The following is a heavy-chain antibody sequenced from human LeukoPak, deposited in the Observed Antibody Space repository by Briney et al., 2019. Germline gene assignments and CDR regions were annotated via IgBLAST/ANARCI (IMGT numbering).Heavy chain of an antibody. CDR1: GYTFTGYY. CDR2: INPNSGGT. V-gene: IGHV1-2*02. Sequence: ASVKVSCKASGYTFTGYYMHWVRQAPGQGLEWMGWINPNSGGTNYAQKFQGRVTMTRDTSISTAYMELSRPRSDDTAVYYCAREQQLVHWFDPWGQGTLVTVSS. CDR3: AREQQLVHWFDP. D-gene: IGHD6-13*01. J-gene: IGHJ5*02.